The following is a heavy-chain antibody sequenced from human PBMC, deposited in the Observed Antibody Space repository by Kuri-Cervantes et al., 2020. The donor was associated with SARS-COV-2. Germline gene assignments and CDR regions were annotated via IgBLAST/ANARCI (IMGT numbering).Heavy chain of an antibody. V-gene: IGHV3-21*01. CDR1: GFSFRSVW. D-gene: IGHD3-3*01. Sequence: GGSLRLSCAASGFSFRSVWMNWVRQAPGKGLEWVSSISSSSSYIYYADSVKGRFTISRDNAKNSLYLQMNSLRAEDTAVYYCVRGREYDFWSGYYPFDYWGQGTLVTVSS. CDR2: ISSSSSYI. CDR3: VRGREYDFWSGYYPFDY. J-gene: IGHJ4*02.